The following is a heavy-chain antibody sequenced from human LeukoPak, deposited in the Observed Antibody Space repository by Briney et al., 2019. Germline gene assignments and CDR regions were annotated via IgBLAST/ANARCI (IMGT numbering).Heavy chain of an antibody. J-gene: IGHJ3*02. Sequence: SVKVSGKASGGTFSSYAISWVRQAPGQGLEWMGGIIPIFGTANYAQKFQGRVTITADKSTSTAYMELSSLRSEDTAVYYCARGELEQLGSSAFDIWGQGTMVTVSS. CDR3: ARGELEQLGSSAFDI. CDR1: GGTFSSYA. D-gene: IGHD6-6*01. CDR2: IIPIFGTA. V-gene: IGHV1-69*06.